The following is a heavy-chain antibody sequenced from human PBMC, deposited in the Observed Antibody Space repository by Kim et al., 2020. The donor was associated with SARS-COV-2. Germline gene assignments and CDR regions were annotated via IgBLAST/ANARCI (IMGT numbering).Heavy chain of an antibody. Sequence: GGSLRLSCAASGFTFSNYAMHWVRQAPGKGLEWVAVISYNGNTKYYADSVKGRFTISRDSSENTLYLQMDSLRNEDTAVYFCARGSMVGGSRLPEEYWGQGTLVTVSS. CDR3: ARGSMVGGSRLPEEY. CDR2: ISYNGNTK. D-gene: IGHD1-26*01. J-gene: IGHJ4*01. V-gene: IGHV3-30*04. CDR1: GFTFSNYA.